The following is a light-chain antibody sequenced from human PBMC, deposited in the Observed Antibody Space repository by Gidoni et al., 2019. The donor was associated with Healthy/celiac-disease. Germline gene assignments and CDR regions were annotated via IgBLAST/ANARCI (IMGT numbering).Light chain of an antibody. J-gene: IGLJ1*01. CDR3: CSYAGSYTYV. Sequence: QSALTQPRSLSGSPGQSVTISCTGTSSDVGGYNYVSWYQQHPGKAPKLMIYDVSNRPSGVPDRFSGSKSGNTASLTISGLQAEDEADYYCCSYAGSYTYVFGTGTKVTVL. CDR2: DVS. V-gene: IGLV2-11*01. CDR1: SSDVGGYNY.